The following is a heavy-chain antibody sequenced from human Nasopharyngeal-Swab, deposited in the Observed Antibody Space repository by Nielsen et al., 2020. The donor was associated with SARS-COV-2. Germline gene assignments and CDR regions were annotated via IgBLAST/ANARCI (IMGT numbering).Heavy chain of an antibody. Sequence: GESLKISCAASGFIFSDYAMNWVRQAPRKGMEWVSGMTGSGESTYYADSVKGRFAISRDNSKNTLYLQTYNLRAEDKAVYFCVKGDTATRDYYYGMDVWGQGTTVTVSS. CDR3: VKGDTATRDYYYGMDV. CDR2: MTGSGEST. CDR1: GFIFSDYA. D-gene: IGHD5-18*01. J-gene: IGHJ6*02. V-gene: IGHV3-23*01.